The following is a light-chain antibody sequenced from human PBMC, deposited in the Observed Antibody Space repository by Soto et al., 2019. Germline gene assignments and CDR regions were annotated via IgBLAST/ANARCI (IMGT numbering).Light chain of an antibody. CDR1: QSINSW. Sequence: DIQMTQSPSTLSASVGDRVTITCRASQSINSWLAWYQQKPGTAPKLLIYKASSLESWVPSRFSGSGSGTEFTITISSLQPDDFATYYCQQYNSFSRTFGQGTKLEIK. V-gene: IGKV1-5*03. CDR3: QQYNSFSRT. J-gene: IGKJ2*01. CDR2: KAS.